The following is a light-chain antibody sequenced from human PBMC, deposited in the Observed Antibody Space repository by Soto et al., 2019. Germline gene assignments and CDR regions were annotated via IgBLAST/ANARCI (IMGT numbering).Light chain of an antibody. Sequence: ATQMTQSPSSLSASVGDRVTITCRASQGIRNDLGWYQQKAGRAPKLLISHASTLHSGVPSRFSGSGSGTDFTLTISSLQPEDFAAYYCLQDNNYPYTFGQGTKLEIK. CDR3: LQDNNYPYT. CDR2: HAS. CDR1: QGIRND. J-gene: IGKJ2*01. V-gene: IGKV1-6*01.